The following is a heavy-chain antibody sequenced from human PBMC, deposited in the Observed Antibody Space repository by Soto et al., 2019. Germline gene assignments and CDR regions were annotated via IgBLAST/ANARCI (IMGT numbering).Heavy chain of an antibody. CDR2: IWYDGSNK. Sequence: PGGSLRLSCEASGFTFRSFGMHWVRQAPGKGLEWVAIIWYDGSNKYYADSVKGRFTISRDNSKNTLYLQMNSLRVEDTAVYYCARARYSSSVINGFDPWRQGTLVTV. V-gene: IGHV3-33*01. J-gene: IGHJ5*02. D-gene: IGHD6-13*01. CDR1: GFTFRSFG. CDR3: ARARYSSSVINGFDP.